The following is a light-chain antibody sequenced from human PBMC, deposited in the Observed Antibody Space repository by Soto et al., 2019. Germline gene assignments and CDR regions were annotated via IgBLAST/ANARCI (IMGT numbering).Light chain of an antibody. Sequence: EIVLTQSPGTLSLSPGERATLSCRASQSVSSSYLAWYQQKPGQPPRLVIYGASSRATGIPDRFSGSGSGTDFTLTISRLEPEDFAVYYCQQYGGSPLTFGGGTKVDI. J-gene: IGKJ4*01. CDR1: QSVSSSY. V-gene: IGKV3-20*01. CDR2: GAS. CDR3: QQYGGSPLT.